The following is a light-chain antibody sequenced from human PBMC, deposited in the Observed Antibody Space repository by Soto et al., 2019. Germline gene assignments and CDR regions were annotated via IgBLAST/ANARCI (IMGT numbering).Light chain of an antibody. CDR2: DVN. Sequence: QSALTQPRSVSGSPGQSVTISCTGTSSDVGTYNSVSWYQQHPGKAPKLMIYDVNKRPSGVPYRFSGSMSGNTASLTISGLQADDEADYHCSSYAGNYTLDFGGGTQLTVL. CDR3: SSYAGNYTLD. CDR1: SSDVGTYNS. V-gene: IGLV2-11*01. J-gene: IGLJ2*01.